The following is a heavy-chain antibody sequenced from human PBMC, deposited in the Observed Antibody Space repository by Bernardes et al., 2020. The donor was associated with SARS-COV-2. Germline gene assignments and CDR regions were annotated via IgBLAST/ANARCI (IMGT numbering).Heavy chain of an antibody. CDR1: DGSIRANY. CDR3: AAYRSSSNWFDP. CDR2: IYNTGSA. J-gene: IGHJ5*02. D-gene: IGHD5-18*01. V-gene: IGHV4-59*01. Sequence: SETLSLTCTVSDGSIRANYWGWIRQPPGKGLEWIGNIYNTGSASYNPSLMSRVTISLETSKKQFSLYLRSVTAADTAIYYCAAYRSSSNWFDPWGQGTLVIVSS.